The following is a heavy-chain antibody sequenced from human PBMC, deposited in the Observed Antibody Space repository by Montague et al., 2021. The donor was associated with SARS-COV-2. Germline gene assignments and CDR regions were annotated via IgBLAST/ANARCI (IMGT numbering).Heavy chain of an antibody. Sequence: CASSGDSVSSNIATWNWIRQSPSRGLEWLGRTYYRSKWYNDYAVSVKSRVIINPDTSNNRISLQLNSVTPEDTAVYYCARAYCGGDCYFYWYFDLWGRGTLVTVPS. CDR2: TYYRSKWYN. CDR1: GDSVSSNIAT. D-gene: IGHD2-21*02. J-gene: IGHJ2*01. V-gene: IGHV6-1*01. CDR3: ARAYCGGDCYFYWYFDL.